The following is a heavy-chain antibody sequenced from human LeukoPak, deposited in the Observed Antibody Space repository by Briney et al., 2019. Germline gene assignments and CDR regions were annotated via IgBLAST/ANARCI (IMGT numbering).Heavy chain of an antibody. CDR2: ISAYNGNT. J-gene: IGHJ4*02. CDR1: GYTFTSYG. V-gene: IGHV1-18*01. CDR3: ARTPDKYYYGSGSYLGY. D-gene: IGHD3-10*01. Sequence: GASVKVSCKASGYTFTSYGITWVRQAPGQGLEWMGWISAYNGNTDHAQKLQGRVTMTTDTSTSTAYMELRSLRSDDTAVYYCARTPDKYYYGSGSYLGYWGQGTLVTVSS.